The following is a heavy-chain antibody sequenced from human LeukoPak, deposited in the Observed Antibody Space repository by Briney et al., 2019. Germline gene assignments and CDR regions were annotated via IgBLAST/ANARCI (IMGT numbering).Heavy chain of an antibody. CDR2: IYHSGST. CDR3: ARHVNYEGSWWWDY. Sequence: PSETLSLTCAVSGYSISSGYYWGWIRQPPGKGLEWIGSIYHSGSTYYNPSLKSRVTISVDTSKNQFSLKLSSVTAADTAVYYCARHVNYEGSWWWDYWGQGTLVTVSS. J-gene: IGHJ4*02. V-gene: IGHV4-38-2*01. D-gene: IGHD2-8*02. CDR1: GYSISSGYY.